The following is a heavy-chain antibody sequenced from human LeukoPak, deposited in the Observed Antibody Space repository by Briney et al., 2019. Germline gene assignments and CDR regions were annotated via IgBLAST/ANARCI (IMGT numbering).Heavy chain of an antibody. J-gene: IGHJ4*02. Sequence: SGGSLGLSCAASGFTLSSYNMNWVRQAPGKGLEWVSFISTSSSYIYYADSVKGRFTISRDNAKNSLYLQMNSLRAEDTAMYYCARDREGFGESYFDYWGQGTLVTVSS. CDR2: ISTSSSYI. D-gene: IGHD3-10*01. CDR3: ARDREGFGESYFDY. CDR1: GFTLSSYN. V-gene: IGHV3-21*01.